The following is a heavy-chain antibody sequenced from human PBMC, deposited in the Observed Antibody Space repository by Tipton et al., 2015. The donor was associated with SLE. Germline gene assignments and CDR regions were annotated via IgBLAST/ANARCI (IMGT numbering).Heavy chain of an antibody. CDR3: ARRYYYGSGRWDYFDY. V-gene: IGHV4-4*07. J-gene: IGHJ4*02. D-gene: IGHD3-10*01. CDR2: IYTSGST. CDR1: GASISNYY. Sequence: TLSLTCTVSGASISNYYWTWIRQPAGKGLEWIGHIYTSGSTNYNPSLKSRVTISVDTSKNQFSLKLSSVTAADTAVYYCARRYYYGSGRWDYFDYWGQGTLVTVSS.